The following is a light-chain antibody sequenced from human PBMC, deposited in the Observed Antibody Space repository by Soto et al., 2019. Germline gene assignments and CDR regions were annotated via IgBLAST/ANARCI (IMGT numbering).Light chain of an antibody. CDR3: QQHDKWPLT. J-gene: IGKJ4*01. CDR2: GSS. Sequence: EIVMTQSPATLSVSPGERVTLSCRASQSISSSNLAWYQQKPGQAPRLLIYGSSARATGFPARFSGSGSGTEFTLTISSLQSEDSAVYYCQQHDKWPLTFGGGTKVEIK. CDR1: QSISSSN. V-gene: IGKV3-15*01.